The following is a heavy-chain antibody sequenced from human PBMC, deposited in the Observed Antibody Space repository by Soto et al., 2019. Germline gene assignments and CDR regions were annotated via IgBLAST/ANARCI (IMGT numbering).Heavy chain of an antibody. V-gene: IGHV1-8*01. CDR2: MQPSTGRT. J-gene: IGHJ4*02. CDR3: ARGVSAGVDY. D-gene: IGHD1-26*01. CDR1: GYSFTSLD. Sequence: GASVKVSCKASGYSFTSLDINWVRQTAGQGLEWMGWMQPSTGRTGYAQKFQGRVTMARDTSINTAYMELTTLTSDDTAFYYCARGVSAGVDYWGQGTLVTVSS.